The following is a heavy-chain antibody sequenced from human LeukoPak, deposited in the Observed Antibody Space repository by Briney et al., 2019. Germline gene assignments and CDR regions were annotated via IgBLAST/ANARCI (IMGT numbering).Heavy chain of an antibody. D-gene: IGHD5-18*01. V-gene: IGHV5-51*01. CDR2: IYPGDSDT. CDR1: GYSFTSYW. CDR3: AKGRIQLESDDAFDI. Sequence: GESLKISCKGSGYSFTSYWIGWVRQMPGKGLEWMGIIYPGDSDTRYSPSFQGQVTISADKSISTAYLQWSSLKASDTAMYYCAKGRIQLESDDAFDIWGQGTMVTVSS. J-gene: IGHJ3*02.